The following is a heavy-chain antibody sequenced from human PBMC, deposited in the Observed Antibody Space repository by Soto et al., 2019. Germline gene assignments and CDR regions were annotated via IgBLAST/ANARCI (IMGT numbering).Heavy chain of an antibody. CDR1: GFTFSDYY. CDR3: AREKRGYSGYDEWDYYYGMDV. Sequence: GGSLRLSCAASGFTFSDYYMSWIRQAPGKGLEWVSYISSSSSYTNYADSVKGRFTISRDNAKNSLYLQMNSPRAEDTAVYYCAREKRGYSGYDEWDYYYGMDVWGQGTTVTVSS. CDR2: ISSSSSYT. D-gene: IGHD5-12*01. J-gene: IGHJ6*02. V-gene: IGHV3-11*06.